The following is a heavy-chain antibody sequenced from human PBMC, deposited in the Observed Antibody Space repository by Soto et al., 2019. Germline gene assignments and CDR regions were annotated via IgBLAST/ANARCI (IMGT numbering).Heavy chain of an antibody. CDR3: VRDVVGATASAYYGMDV. D-gene: IGHD1-26*01. J-gene: IGHJ6*02. V-gene: IGHV3-30-3*01. Sequence: QVQLVESGGGVVQPGRSLRLSCAASGFTFSSYAMHWVRQAPGKGLEWVAVISYDGSNKYYADSVKGRFTISRDNSKNTLYLQMNSLRAEDTAVYYCVRDVVGATASAYYGMDVWGQGTTVTVSS. CDR1: GFTFSSYA. CDR2: ISYDGSNK.